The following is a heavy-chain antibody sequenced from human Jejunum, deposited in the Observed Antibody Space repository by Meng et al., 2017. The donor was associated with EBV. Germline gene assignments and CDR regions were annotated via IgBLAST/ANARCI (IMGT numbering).Heavy chain of an antibody. D-gene: IGHD5-12*01. CDR2: LNPNNGAT. J-gene: IGHJ4*02. Sequence: VELVQSGAEVKKPRASVKLSCKTSGYTFIDYHVHWVRQAPGQGLEWMGILNPNNGATSYAQRIRGRVTMTRDTSTSTVYMELSSLRSEDTALYYCVGEIVAPYSFDQWGQGTLVTVSS. CDR3: VGEIVAPYSFDQ. V-gene: IGHV1-46*01. CDR1: GYTFIDYH.